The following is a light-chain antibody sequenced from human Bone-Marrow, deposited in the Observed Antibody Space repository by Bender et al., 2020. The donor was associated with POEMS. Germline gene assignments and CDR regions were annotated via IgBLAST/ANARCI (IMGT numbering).Light chain of an antibody. CDR3: TSYAGGNNFVV. CDR2: DVS. Sequence: QSALTQPPSASGSPGQSVTISCTGTNSDVGGYKYVSWYQQHPGKAPKLIIYDVSERPSGVSDRFSGSKSGNTASLTVSGLQAEDEAEYYCTSYAGGNNFVVFGGGTKLTVL. J-gene: IGLJ3*02. CDR1: NSDVGGYKY. V-gene: IGLV2-8*01.